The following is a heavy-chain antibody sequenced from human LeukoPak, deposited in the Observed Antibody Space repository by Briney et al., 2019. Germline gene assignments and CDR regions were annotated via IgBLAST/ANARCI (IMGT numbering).Heavy chain of an antibody. Sequence: GESREISCKGSGYSFSSYWIAWVRQMPGKGLEWMGVIYPRESRTTYSPSFQDQVTISADKSISTAYLQWTSLKASDTAMYYCARHLSDITSSPNYWGPGTLVTVSS. D-gene: IGHD2-2*01. J-gene: IGHJ4*02. CDR2: IYPRESRT. CDR1: GYSFSSYW. CDR3: ARHLSDITSSPNY. V-gene: IGHV5-51*01.